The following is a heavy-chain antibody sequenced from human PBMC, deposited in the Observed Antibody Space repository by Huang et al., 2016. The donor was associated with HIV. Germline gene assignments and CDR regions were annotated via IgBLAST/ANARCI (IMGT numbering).Heavy chain of an antibody. D-gene: IGHD3-10*01. CDR1: GFTFSTYN. V-gene: IGHV3-48*01. CDR2: ITVSSGSI. J-gene: IGHJ3*02. CDR3: ARFGSYYYGSGSYLDAFDI. Sequence: EVQLMESGGGLVQPGGSLRLSCAASGFTFSTYNMNWVRQAPGRGREWFAYITVSSGSIYYSDSVKGRFTISRDNAKNSLYLQMNSLRAEDTAVYYCARFGSYYYGSGSYLDAFDIWGQGTMVTVSS.